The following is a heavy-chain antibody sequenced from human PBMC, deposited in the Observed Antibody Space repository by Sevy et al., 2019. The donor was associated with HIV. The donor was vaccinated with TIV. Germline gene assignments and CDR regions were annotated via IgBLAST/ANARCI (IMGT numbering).Heavy chain of an antibody. V-gene: IGHV1-18*01. Sequence: ASVKVSCKASGYTFASEGISWVRQAPGQGLEWMGWIGAYNGNANSAQKLQGRVTMTTDTSTSTAYMELSSLRSDDTAIYYCARVPTYYYGSATXFESWGQGTLVTVSS. CDR3: ARVPTYYYGSATXFES. CDR2: IGAYNGNA. D-gene: IGHD3-10*01. J-gene: IGHJ4*02. CDR1: GYTFASEG.